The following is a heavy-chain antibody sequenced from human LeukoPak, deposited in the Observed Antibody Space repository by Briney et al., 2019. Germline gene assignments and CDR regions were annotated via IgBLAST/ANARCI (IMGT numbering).Heavy chain of an antibody. Sequence: PGGSLRLSCAASGFSFSNYWMSWVRQAPGKGLEWVANIKQDGSAKYYVDSVNGRFTISRDNAKKSVYLQMNSLRVEDKAVYYCARAPLSPDYGDLDPWGQGTLVTVSS. CDR3: ARAPLSPDYGDLDP. CDR2: IKQDGSAK. V-gene: IGHV3-7*01. J-gene: IGHJ5*02. D-gene: IGHD4-17*01. CDR1: GFSFSNYW.